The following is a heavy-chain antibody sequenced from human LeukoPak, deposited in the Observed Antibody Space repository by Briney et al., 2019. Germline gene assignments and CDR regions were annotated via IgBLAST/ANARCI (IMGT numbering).Heavy chain of an antibody. J-gene: IGHJ6*03. CDR2: IYYSGST. CDR1: GGSISSGGYS. D-gene: IGHD6-6*01. CDR3: ARDIAAPSVNYYYMDV. Sequence: SSETLSLTCAVSGGSISSGGYSWSWIRQPPGKGLEWIGYIYYSGSTYYNPSLKSRVTISVDTSKNQFSLKLSSVTAADTAVYYCARDIAAPSVNYYYMDVWGKGTTVTVSS. V-gene: IGHV4-30-4*07.